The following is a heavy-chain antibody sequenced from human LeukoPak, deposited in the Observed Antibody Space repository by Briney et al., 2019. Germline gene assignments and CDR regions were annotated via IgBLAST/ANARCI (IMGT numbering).Heavy chain of an antibody. D-gene: IGHD2-15*01. CDR2: ISASNSNT. CDR1: GYTFTTYG. Sequence: ASVKVSCKASGYTFTTYGISWVRQAPGQGLEWMGWISASNSNTKYAQNLQGRVTMTTDTSTSTAYMELRSLRSDDTAVYYCARRADIVVVVAARGYFDYWGQGTLVTVSS. J-gene: IGHJ4*02. CDR3: ARRADIVVVVAARGYFDY. V-gene: IGHV1-18*01.